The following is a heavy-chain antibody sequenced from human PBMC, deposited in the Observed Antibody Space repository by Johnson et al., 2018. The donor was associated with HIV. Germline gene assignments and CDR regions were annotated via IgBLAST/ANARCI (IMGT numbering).Heavy chain of an antibody. CDR1: GFTFNNYA. V-gene: IGHV3-33*01. J-gene: IGHJ3*02. Sequence: QMLLVESGGGVVQPGRSLRLSCAASGFTFNNYAMHWVRQAPGKGLDWVALIWYDGSNKYYADSVKGRFTISRANSKNSLYLQMNSLRAEDTAVYYCARGGPIAVETTGGFDSWGQGTMVTVSA. CDR2: IWYDGSNK. D-gene: IGHD6-19*01. CDR3: ARGGPIAVETTGGFDS.